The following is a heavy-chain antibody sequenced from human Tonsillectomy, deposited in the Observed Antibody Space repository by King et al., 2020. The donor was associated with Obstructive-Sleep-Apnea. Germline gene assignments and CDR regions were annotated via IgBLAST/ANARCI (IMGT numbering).Heavy chain of an antibody. CDR3: AGHGAADHFYGMDV. J-gene: IGHJ6*02. Sequence: VQLVESGAEVKKPGESLRISCQGSGYSFSSYWIAWVRQMPGKGLEWMGIIYPGDSDIKYSPSFQGQVTISVDKSISTAYLQWGSPKASDSAICYCAGHGAADHFYGMDVWGQGTTVTVS. CDR2: IYPGDSDI. V-gene: IGHV5-51*01. D-gene: IGHD6-13*01. CDR1: GYSFSSYW.